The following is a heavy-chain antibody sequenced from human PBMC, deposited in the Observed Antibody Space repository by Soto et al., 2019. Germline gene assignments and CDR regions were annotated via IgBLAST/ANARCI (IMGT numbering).Heavy chain of an antibody. J-gene: IGHJ4*02. CDR3: ARDKIKGAPDYLDS. D-gene: IGHD1-26*01. CDR2: IAYDGTIK. V-gene: IGHV3-30-3*01. Sequence: EQLVESGGDVVQPGRSLTLSCAASGFTFSANAMHWVRQAPGKGLEWVAVIAYDGTIKIYRDSVKGRFTISRDDSKSTLYLQRHSLRPEGTSVYYCARDKIKGAPDYLDSWGQGTLVTVSS. CDR1: GFTFSANA.